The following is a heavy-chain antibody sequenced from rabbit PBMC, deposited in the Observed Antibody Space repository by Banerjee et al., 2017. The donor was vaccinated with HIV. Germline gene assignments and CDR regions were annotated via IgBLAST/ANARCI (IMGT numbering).Heavy chain of an antibody. J-gene: IGHJ4*01. CDR2: IYAGSSGGT. CDR3: ARGTGVSYFNL. Sequence: QEQLVESGGGLVQPEGSLTLTCTASGFSFSSGYDMCWVRQAPGKGLEWIGCIYAGSSGGTHYATWAKGRFTISKTSSTTVTLQMTSLTAADTATYFCARGTGVSYFNLWGQGTLVTVS. CDR1: GFSFSSGYD. V-gene: IGHV1S45*01.